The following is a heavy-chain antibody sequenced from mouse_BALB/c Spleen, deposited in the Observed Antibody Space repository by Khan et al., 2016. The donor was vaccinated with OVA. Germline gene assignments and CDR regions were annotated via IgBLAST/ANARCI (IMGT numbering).Heavy chain of an antibody. CDR3: ARAGWDVFAY. CDR2: IYPGSDST. D-gene: IGHD4-1*01. CDR1: GYTFTDYV. Sequence: QVQLQQSGPELLKPGASVKMSCKASGYTFTDYVMNWVKQRNGQGLEWIGQIYPGSDSTYYNEKFKGKATLTTDRSSNTAYMQLSNLTSEDSAVYFCARAGWDVFAYWGQGTLVTVSA. V-gene: IGHV1-77*01. J-gene: IGHJ3*01.